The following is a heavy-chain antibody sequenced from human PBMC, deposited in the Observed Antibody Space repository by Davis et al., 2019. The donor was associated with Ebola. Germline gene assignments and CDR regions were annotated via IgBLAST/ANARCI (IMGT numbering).Heavy chain of an antibody. Sequence: GESLKISCTASGFTFGDYAMSWVCQAPGKGLEWVGFIRSKAYGGTTEYAASVKGRFTISRDDSKSIAYLQMNSLKTEDTAVYYCTRVVVVVAATGYFDYWGQGTLVTVSS. CDR2: IRSKAYGGTT. CDR3: TRVVVVVAATGYFDY. D-gene: IGHD2-15*01. V-gene: IGHV3-49*04. J-gene: IGHJ4*02. CDR1: GFTFGDYA.